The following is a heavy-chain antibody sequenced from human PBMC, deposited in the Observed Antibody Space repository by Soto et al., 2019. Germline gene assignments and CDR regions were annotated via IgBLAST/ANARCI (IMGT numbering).Heavy chain of an antibody. J-gene: IGHJ4*02. CDR3: AREQYNWKL. D-gene: IGHD1-20*01. V-gene: IGHV4-59*01. Sequence: SETLSLTCSVSGVSITNYYWTWIRLPPGKGLEWIGYVYHTGNTLYNPSLKSRVTISLDTPKNQVSLSLRSVTAADTAVYYCAREQYNWKLWGQGTLVTVSS. CDR1: GVSITNYY. CDR2: VYHTGNT.